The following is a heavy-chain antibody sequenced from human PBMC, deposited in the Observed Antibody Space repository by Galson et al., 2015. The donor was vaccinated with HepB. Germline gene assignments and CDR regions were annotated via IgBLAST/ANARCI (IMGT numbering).Heavy chain of an antibody. V-gene: IGHV3-7*01. CDR1: GFSFSNYW. J-gene: IGHJ4*02. D-gene: IGHD2/OR15-2a*01. CDR2: IRHDGGDT. CDR3: ARDSGEEYFDY. Sequence: SLRLSCAASGFSFSNYWMTWVRQAPGKGLEWVASIRHDGGDTYYVDSVEGRFTVSRDNAKSSLYLQMNSLRAEDTAIYYCARDSGEEYFDYWGQGTVVTASS.